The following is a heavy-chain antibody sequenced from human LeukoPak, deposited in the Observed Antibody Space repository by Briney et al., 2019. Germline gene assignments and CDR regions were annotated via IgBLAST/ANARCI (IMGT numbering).Heavy chain of an antibody. CDR2: IYYRGST. CDR1: GGSISGYY. D-gene: IGHD3-3*01. J-gene: IGHJ6*03. CDR3: ARLNVPNDFWSGYYLGGDYMDV. Sequence: SETLSLTCTVSGGSISGYYWSWIRQPPGKGLEWIGYIYYRGSTNYNPSLKSRVTISADTSKSQFSLKLSSVIAADTAVYYCARLNVPNDFWSGYYLGGDYMDVWGKGTTVTVSS. V-gene: IGHV4-59*01.